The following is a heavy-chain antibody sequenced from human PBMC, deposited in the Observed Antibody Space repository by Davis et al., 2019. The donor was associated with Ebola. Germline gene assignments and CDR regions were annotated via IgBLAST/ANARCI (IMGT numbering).Heavy chain of an antibody. CDR1: GFMFSSYA. CDR3: ARERLGYCSGGSCSEDY. Sequence: GESLKISCAASGFMFSSYAMSWVRQAPGKGLEWVSTISGGGDNTYYADSVKGRFTISRDNSKNSLYLQMNSLRTEVTAVYYCARERLGYCSGGSCSEDYWGQGTLVTVSS. D-gene: IGHD2-15*01. J-gene: IGHJ4*02. V-gene: IGHV3-23*01. CDR2: ISGGGDNT.